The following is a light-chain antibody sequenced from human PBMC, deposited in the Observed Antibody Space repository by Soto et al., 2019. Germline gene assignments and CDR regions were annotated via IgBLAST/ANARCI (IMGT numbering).Light chain of an antibody. CDR1: QSVSSN. V-gene: IGKV3-15*01. J-gene: IGKJ1*01. CDR2: CAS. CDR3: KQYNNWPLT. Sequence: EIVMTQSPATLSVSPGERVTLSCRASQSVSSNLAWYQQKPGQAPRLLIYCASPRATGIPARFSGSGSGTEFTLTISSLQSEDFAVYYCKQYNNWPLTFGQGTKVEI.